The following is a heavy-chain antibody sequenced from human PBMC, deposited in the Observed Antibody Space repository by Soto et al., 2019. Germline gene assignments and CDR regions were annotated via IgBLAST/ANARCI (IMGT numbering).Heavy chain of an antibody. CDR1: GYTFTSYD. D-gene: IGHD2-15*01. CDR3: ARVYCSGGSCYSIDY. CDR2: MNPNSGNT. Sequence: GASVKVSCKASGYTFTSYDIKWVRQATGQGLEWMGWMNPNSGNTGYAQKFQGRVTMTRDTSTSTVYMELSSLRSEDTAVYYCARVYCSGGSCYSIDYWGQGTLVTVSS. J-gene: IGHJ4*02. V-gene: IGHV1-8*01.